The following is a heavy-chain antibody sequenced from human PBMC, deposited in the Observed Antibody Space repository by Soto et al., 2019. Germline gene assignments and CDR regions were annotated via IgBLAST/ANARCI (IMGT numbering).Heavy chain of an antibody. CDR2: IWYDGSNK. V-gene: IGHV3-33*08. Sequence: SLRLSCAASGFTFSRYGMHLVRQAPGKGLEWVAVIWYDGSNKYYADSVKGRFTISRDNSKNTLYLQMNSLRAEDTAVYYCARGTGPYYYGMDVWGQGTTVTV. CDR3: ARGTGPYYYGMDV. D-gene: IGHD2-2*01. J-gene: IGHJ6*02. CDR1: GFTFSRYG.